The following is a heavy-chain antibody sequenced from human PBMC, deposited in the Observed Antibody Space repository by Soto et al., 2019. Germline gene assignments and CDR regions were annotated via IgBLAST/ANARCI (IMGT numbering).Heavy chain of an antibody. J-gene: IGHJ6*02. CDR3: ARAYTGRLPRRADYYYAMDV. Sequence: VGSLSVSCATSGFTFSNFDMHRVRQVPGKGLEWVSAIGAARDPYYLGSVKGRFTISRENAKNSVYLQMNDLRAGDSAVYYCARAYTGRLPRRADYYYAMDVWGQGTTVTVSS. CDR1: GFTFSNFD. CDR2: IGAARDP. V-gene: IGHV3-13*05. D-gene: IGHD2-2*02.